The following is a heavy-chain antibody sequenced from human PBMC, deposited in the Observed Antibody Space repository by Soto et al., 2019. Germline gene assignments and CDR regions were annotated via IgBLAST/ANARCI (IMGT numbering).Heavy chain of an antibody. Sequence: ASVKVSCKASGYTFTGYYMHWVRQAPGQGLEWMGWINPNSGGTNYAQKFQGWVTMTRDTSISTAYMELSRLRSDDTAVYYCARGRLGGGGSLSRPPFYYYMDVWGKGTTVTVSS. CDR3: ARGRLGGGGSLSRPPFYYYMDV. CDR2: INPNSGGT. D-gene: IGHD3-10*01. J-gene: IGHJ6*03. V-gene: IGHV1-2*04. CDR1: GYTFTGYY.